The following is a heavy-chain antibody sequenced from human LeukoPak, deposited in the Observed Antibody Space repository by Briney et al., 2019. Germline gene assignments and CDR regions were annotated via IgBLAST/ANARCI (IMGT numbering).Heavy chain of an antibody. CDR1: GFTFSSYA. CDR3: ARDRYYYDSSGYWGREEDYYYYYGMDV. D-gene: IGHD3-22*01. J-gene: IGHJ6*02. V-gene: IGHV3-30*04. Sequence: PGGSLRLSCAASGFTFSSYAMHWVRQAPGKGLEWVAVISYDGSNKYYADSVKGRFTMFRDNAKNTLYLQMDSLRAEDTAVYYCARDRYYYDSSGYWGREEDYYYYYGMDVWGQGTTVTVSS. CDR2: ISYDGSNK.